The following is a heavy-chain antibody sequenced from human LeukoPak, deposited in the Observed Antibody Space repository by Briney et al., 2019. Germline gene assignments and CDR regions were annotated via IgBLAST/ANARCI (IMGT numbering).Heavy chain of an antibody. J-gene: IGHJ4*02. D-gene: IGHD6-19*01. V-gene: IGHV3-23*01. CDR1: GYTFSNYA. Sequence: GGSRRLSCAASGYTFSNYAMTWVRQAPGRGLERVSTISGGGGTTHYADSVKGRFLISRDNSKNTLSLQMNSLRAEDTAVYYCARGHSSGWYYFDYWGQGTLVTVSS. CDR3: ARGHSSGWYYFDY. CDR2: ISGGGGTT.